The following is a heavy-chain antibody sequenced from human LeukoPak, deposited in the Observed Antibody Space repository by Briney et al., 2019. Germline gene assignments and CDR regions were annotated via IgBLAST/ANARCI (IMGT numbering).Heavy chain of an antibody. D-gene: IGHD5-12*01. V-gene: IGHV4-59*01. Sequence: SETLSLTCTVSGGSISSYYWSWIRQPPGKGLEWIGYIYYSGSTNYNPSLKSRVTISVDTSKNQFSLKLSSVTAADTAVYYCARMGGDSGYDLKYWGQGTLVTASS. CDR1: GGSISSYY. CDR2: IYYSGST. J-gene: IGHJ4*02. CDR3: ARMGGDSGYDLKY.